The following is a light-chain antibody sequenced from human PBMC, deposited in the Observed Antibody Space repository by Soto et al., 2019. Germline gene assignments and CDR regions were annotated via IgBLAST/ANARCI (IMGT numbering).Light chain of an antibody. Sequence: EIVLTQSPGTLSLSPGERATLSCRASQSVSSSYLAWYQQKPGQAPRLLIYGASSRATGIPVRFSGSGSATDFTLTISRLEPEDFAVYFCQQHCSSPRTCGQGTKVEIK. CDR2: GAS. CDR3: QQHCSSPRT. CDR1: QSVSSSY. J-gene: IGKJ1*01. V-gene: IGKV3-20*01.